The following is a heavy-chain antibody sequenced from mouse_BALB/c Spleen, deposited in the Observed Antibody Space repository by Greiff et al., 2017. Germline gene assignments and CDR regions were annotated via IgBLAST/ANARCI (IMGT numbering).Heavy chain of an antibody. Sequence: EVQRVESGGGLVKPGGSLKLSCAASGFTFSSYAMSWVRQTPEKRLEWVASISSGGSTYYPDSVKGRFTISRDNARNILYLQMSSLRSEDTAMYYCARGAYDGYPFAYWGQGTLVTVSA. J-gene: IGHJ3*01. CDR2: ISSGGST. CDR1: GFTFSSYA. CDR3: ARGAYDGYPFAY. D-gene: IGHD2-3*01. V-gene: IGHV5-6-5*01.